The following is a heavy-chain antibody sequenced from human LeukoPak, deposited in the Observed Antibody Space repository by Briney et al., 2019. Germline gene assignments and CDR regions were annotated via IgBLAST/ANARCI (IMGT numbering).Heavy chain of an antibody. J-gene: IGHJ1*01. V-gene: IGHV5-51*01. D-gene: IGHD3-22*01. Sequence: GASLKISCKGSGYSFTSYWIGWVRQMPGKGLEWMAIIYPGDSDTRYSRSFQGQVTISVDKSISTAYLQWSSLKASDTAMYYCARANYYDSSGYWGYFQHWGQGTLVTVSS. CDR3: ARANYYDSSGYWGYFQH. CDR1: GYSFTSYW. CDR2: IYPGDSDT.